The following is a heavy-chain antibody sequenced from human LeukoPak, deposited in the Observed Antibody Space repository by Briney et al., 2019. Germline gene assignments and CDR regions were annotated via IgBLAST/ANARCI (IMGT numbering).Heavy chain of an antibody. CDR3: ARDGFSSSWYSIL. D-gene: IGHD6-13*01. Sequence: GGSLRLSCAASGFTLSTYAMSWVRQTPGKGLEWVSSISSSSSYIYYADSVKGRFTISRDNAKNSLYLQVNSLRAEDTAVYYCARDGFSSSWYSILWGQGTLVTVSS. CDR2: ISSSSSYI. J-gene: IGHJ4*02. V-gene: IGHV3-21*01. CDR1: GFTLSTYA.